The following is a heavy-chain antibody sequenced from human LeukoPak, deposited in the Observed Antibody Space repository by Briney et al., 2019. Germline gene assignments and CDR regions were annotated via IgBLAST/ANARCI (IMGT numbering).Heavy chain of an antibody. CDR2: ISGSGGST. D-gene: IGHD3-22*01. CDR1: GFSFSSYS. Sequence: GGSLRLSCAASGFSFSSYSMNWVRQAPGKGLEWVSAISGSGGSTYYADSVKGRFTISRDNSKNTLYLQMNSLRAEDTAVYYCAKDYDSSGYYYGYFQHWGQGTLVTVSS. V-gene: IGHV3-23*01. CDR3: AKDYDSSGYYYGYFQH. J-gene: IGHJ1*01.